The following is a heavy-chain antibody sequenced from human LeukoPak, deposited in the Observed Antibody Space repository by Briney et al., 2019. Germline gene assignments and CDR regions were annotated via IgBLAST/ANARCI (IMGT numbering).Heavy chain of an antibody. V-gene: IGHV3-7*01. Sequence: GGSLRLSCAASGFTFSHFWMSWVRQAPGKGLEWVAYIKKTGSETYYVDSVKGRFTITRDNTRNSLFLQMYSLRAEDTAVYYCARARRITMVRGAISIWGQGTMVTVSS. CDR2: IKKTGSET. J-gene: IGHJ3*02. CDR1: GFTFSHFW. D-gene: IGHD3-10*01. CDR3: ARARRITMVRGAISI.